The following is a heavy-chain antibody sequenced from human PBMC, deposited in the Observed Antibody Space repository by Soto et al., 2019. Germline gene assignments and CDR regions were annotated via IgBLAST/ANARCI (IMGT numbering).Heavy chain of an antibody. D-gene: IGHD3-10*01. CDR2: INHSGST. CDR1: GGSFSGNY. J-gene: IGHJ6*02. CDR3: ARTRSYYYGSGYYGMDV. Sequence: EQLQQWGAGLSKPSETLSLTCAVYGGSFSGNYWSWIRQPPGKGLEWIGEINHSGSTNYNPSLKSRVSISVDTSKNQFSLKLSSVTAADTAVYYCARTRSYYYGSGYYGMDVWGQGTTVTVSS. V-gene: IGHV4-34*01.